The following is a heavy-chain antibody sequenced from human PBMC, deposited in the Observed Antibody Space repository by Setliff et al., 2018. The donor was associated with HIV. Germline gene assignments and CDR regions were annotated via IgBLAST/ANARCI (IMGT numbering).Heavy chain of an antibody. CDR1: GFIFSEYY. CDR3: ARDLRSSHGSPNYFDY. Sequence: GGSLRLSCVASGFIFSEYYMSWIRQSPGKGLEWISYISSSGTTIYYADSVKGRFTISRDNAKNSLYLEMNSLRAEETAVYYCARDLRSSHGSPNYFDYWGRGALVTVSS. J-gene: IGHJ4*02. CDR2: ISSSGTTI. V-gene: IGHV3-11*04. D-gene: IGHD2-15*01.